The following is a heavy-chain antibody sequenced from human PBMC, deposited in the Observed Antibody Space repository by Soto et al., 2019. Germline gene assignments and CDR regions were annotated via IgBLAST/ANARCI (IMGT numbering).Heavy chain of an antibody. V-gene: IGHV1-69*06. CDR3: AIPSKWNYVYYFYGMDV. J-gene: IGHJ6*02. CDR2: FIPLYETA. CDR1: GGTFSIYA. D-gene: IGHD3-16*01. Sequence: QVQLVQSGAEVKKPGSSVKVSCKASGGTFSIYAISWVRQAPGQGLEWMGGFIPLYETANYAQKFQGRVTLTADKSTSTDYMELSSLRSVDTAVYYCAIPSKWNYVYYFYGMDVWGQWTTVTVSS.